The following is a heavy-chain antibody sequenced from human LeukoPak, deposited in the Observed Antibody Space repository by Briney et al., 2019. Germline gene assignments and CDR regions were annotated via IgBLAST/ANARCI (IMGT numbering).Heavy chain of an antibody. J-gene: IGHJ5*02. Sequence: GGSLRLSCAASGFTFSRYEMNWVRQAPWEGLEWVSYISRSGSTIYYADTVKGRSTISRDNAKNSLYLQMNSLRAEDTAVYYCARLNGVGATRPWGQGTLVTVSS. D-gene: IGHD1-26*01. CDR2: ISRSGSTI. CDR3: ARLNGVGATRP. CDR1: GFTFSRYE. V-gene: IGHV3-48*03.